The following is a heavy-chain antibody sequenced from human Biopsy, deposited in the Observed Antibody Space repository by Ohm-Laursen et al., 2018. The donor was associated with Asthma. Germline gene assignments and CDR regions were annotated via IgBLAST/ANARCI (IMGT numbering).Heavy chain of an antibody. CDR3: VKDTYEDDYGYYTFDV. CDR2: ISFDGSNE. Sequence: SLRLSCAASGFSFSNFGMHWVRQAPGKGLEWVAVISFDGSNEDYADSVKGRFTISRDNSKNTLFLEMNSLRPEDTAVYYCVKDTYEDDYGYYTFDVWGQGTLVPVSS. J-gene: IGHJ3*01. V-gene: IGHV3-30*18. D-gene: IGHD3-22*01. CDR1: GFSFSNFG.